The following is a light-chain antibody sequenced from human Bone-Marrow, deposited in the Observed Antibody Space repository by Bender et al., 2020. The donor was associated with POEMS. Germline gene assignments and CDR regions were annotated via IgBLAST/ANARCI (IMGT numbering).Light chain of an antibody. J-gene: IGLJ2*01. Sequence: QSALTQPASVSGSPGQSITISCTGTSRDVGGYNYVSWYQQHPGKAPKLMIYDVRNRPSGVSSRFSGSKSGNTASLTISGLQAEDGADYYCSSYTSASTLVFGGGTKVTVL. CDR2: DVR. V-gene: IGLV2-14*03. CDR3: SSYTSASTLV. CDR1: SRDVGGYNY.